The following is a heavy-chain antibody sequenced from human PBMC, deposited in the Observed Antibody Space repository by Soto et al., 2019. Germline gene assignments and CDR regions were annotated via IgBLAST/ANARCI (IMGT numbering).Heavy chain of an antibody. D-gene: IGHD3-16*02. CDR2: ISDSGDRT. CDR3: AKDRGIIVKAGDAFDV. CDR1: GFTLSMSA. Sequence: PGGSLRLSVAASGFTLSMSAVNWVRQAPGKGLEWVSYISDSGDRTYYADSVKGRFTISRDRSKNTVSLQMDSLRAEDTAVYYCAKDRGIIVKAGDAFDVWGQGTKVTVSS. J-gene: IGHJ3*01. V-gene: IGHV3-23*01.